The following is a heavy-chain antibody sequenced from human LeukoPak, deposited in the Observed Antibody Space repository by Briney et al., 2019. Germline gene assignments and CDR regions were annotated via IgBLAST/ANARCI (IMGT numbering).Heavy chain of an antibody. D-gene: IGHD3-10*01. CDR2: INPNSGGT. CDR3: VRGPQGYYGSGDDYYYYYGMDV. J-gene: IGHJ6*02. Sequence: ASVRVSCKASGYTFTGYYMHWVRQAPGQGLEWMGWINPNSGGTNYAQKFQGRVTMPRDTSISTAYMELSRLSSDDTAVSYCVRGPQGYYGSGDDYYYYYGMDVWGQGTTVTVSS. CDR1: GYTFTGYY. V-gene: IGHV1-2*02.